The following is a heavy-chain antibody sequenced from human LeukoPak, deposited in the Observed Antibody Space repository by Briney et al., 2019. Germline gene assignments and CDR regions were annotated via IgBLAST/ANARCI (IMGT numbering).Heavy chain of an antibody. CDR2: INSDGSST. D-gene: IGHD6-19*01. Sequence: GGSLRLSCAASGFTFSSYWMHWVRQAPGKGLVWVSRINSDGSSTSYADSVKGRFTISRDNSKNTLYLQMNSLRAEDTAVYYCAREWRSSSGWYVSWYYYYYMDVWGKGTTVTVSS. V-gene: IGHV3-74*01. CDR3: AREWRSSSGWYVSWYYYYYMDV. J-gene: IGHJ6*03. CDR1: GFTFSSYW.